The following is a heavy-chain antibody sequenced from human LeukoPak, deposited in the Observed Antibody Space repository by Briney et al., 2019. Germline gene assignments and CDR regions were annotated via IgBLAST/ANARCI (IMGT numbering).Heavy chain of an antibody. V-gene: IGHV3-9*01. J-gene: IGHJ3*02. D-gene: IGHD3-16*02. CDR1: GFTFDDYA. CDR2: ISWNSDSI. Sequence: GGSLRLSCAASGFTFDDYAMHWVRQAPGKGLEWVSGISWNSDSIGYADSVKGRFTISRDNAKNSLHLQLNSLRAEDTALYYCAKGQTPGDLSSDAFDIWGQGTMVTVSS. CDR3: AKGQTPGDLSSDAFDI.